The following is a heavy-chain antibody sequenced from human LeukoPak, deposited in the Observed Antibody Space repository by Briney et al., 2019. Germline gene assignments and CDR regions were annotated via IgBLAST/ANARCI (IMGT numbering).Heavy chain of an antibody. V-gene: IGHV3-48*03. Sequence: GGSLRLSCAASGFTLGSYEMNWVRQAPGKGLEWVSYISSGGSTIYYADSVKGRFTISRGNAKNSLYLQMNSLRAEDTAVYYCARGWYSSGWYSDYWGQGTLVTVSS. CDR1: GFTLGSYE. CDR3: ARGWYSSGWYSDY. CDR2: ISSGGSTI. D-gene: IGHD6-19*01. J-gene: IGHJ4*02.